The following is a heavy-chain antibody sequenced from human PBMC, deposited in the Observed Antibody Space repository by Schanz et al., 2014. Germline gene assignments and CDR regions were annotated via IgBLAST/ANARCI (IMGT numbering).Heavy chain of an antibody. J-gene: IGHJ4*02. CDR3: VRDELLWFGEVLSLDY. D-gene: IGHD3-10*01. CDR2: ISGSGAST. V-gene: IGHV3-23*01. Sequence: VHLLESGGGLIQPGGSLRLSCATSGFSFSSYAINWVRQAPGKGLEWVSGISGSGASTYYADSVKGRFTISRDNSNKTVDLQMNSLRAEDTALYYCVRDELLWFGEVLSLDYWGQGALVTVSS. CDR1: GFSFSSYA.